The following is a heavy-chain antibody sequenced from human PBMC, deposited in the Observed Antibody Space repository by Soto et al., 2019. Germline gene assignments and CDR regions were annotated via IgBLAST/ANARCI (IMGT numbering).Heavy chain of an antibody. D-gene: IGHD6-19*01. Sequence: GASXKVSCKASGYTFTIYGISWVRQAPVQGLEWMGWISAYNGNTNYAQKLQGRVTMTTDTSTSTAYMELRSLRSDDTAVYYCARSEGEWLVHGWFDPWGQGTLVTVSS. J-gene: IGHJ5*02. V-gene: IGHV1-18*01. CDR1: GYTFTIYG. CDR2: ISAYNGNT. CDR3: ARSEGEWLVHGWFDP.